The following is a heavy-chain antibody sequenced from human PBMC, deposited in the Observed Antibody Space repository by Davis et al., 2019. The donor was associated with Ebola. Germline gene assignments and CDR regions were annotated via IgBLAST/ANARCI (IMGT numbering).Heavy chain of an antibody. CDR2: IRSKTNNYAT. CDR1: LFPSSGPA. CDR3: TSPTGGAFDI. Sequence: PSESLSLSCASPLFPSSGPAMHWVRQASGKGLEWVGGIRSKTNNYATAYGASVRGRFTISRDDSNNTAFLHMHSLETADTAVYFCTSPTGGAFDIWGQGTVVTVSA. D-gene: IGHD3-16*01. J-gene: IGHJ3*02. V-gene: IGHV3-73*01.